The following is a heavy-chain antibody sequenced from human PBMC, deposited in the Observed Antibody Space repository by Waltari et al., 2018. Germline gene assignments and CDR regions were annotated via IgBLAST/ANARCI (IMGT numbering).Heavy chain of an antibody. CDR3: ARDLVVYYDSSAHLPFDI. CDR2: INPNSGGT. D-gene: IGHD3-22*01. CDR1: GYTFTGYH. J-gene: IGHJ3*02. Sequence: QVQLVQSGAEVKKPGASVKVSCKASGYTFTGYHMHWVRQAPGQGLEWMGWINPNSGGTNYAQKFQGRVTMTRDTSISTAYMELSRLRSDDTAVYYCARDLVVYYDSSAHLPFDIWGQGTMVTVSS. V-gene: IGHV1-2*02.